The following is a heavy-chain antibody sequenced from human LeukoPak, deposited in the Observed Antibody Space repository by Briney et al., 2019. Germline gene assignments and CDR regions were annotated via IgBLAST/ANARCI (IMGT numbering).Heavy chain of an antibody. CDR1: GFTFSSYA. D-gene: IGHD1-14*01. CDR3: ADNGHFDY. CDR2: ISGSGGST. J-gene: IGHJ4*02. Sequence: QPGGPLRLSCAASGFTFSSYAMSWVRQAPGKGLEWVSAISGSGGSTYYADSVKGRFTISGDYSKNTLYLQMNSLRAEDTAVYYCADNGHFDYWGQGTLVTVSS. V-gene: IGHV3-23*01.